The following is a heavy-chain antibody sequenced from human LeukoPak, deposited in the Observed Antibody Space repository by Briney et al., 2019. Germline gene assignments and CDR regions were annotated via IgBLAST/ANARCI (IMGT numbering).Heavy chain of an antibody. V-gene: IGHV1-69*13. D-gene: IGHD3-3*01. CDR3: ARSTSAPPGSGYYTALRGNYYFDY. CDR1: GGTFSSYA. Sequence: SVKVSCTASGGTFSSYAISWVRQAPGQGLEWMGGIIPIFGTANYAQKFQGRVTITADESTSTAYKELSSLRSEDTAVYYCARSTSAPPGSGYYTALRGNYYFDYWGQGTLVTVSS. J-gene: IGHJ4*02. CDR2: IIPIFGTA.